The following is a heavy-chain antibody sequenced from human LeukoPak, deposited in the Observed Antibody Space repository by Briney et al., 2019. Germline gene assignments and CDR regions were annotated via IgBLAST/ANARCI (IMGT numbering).Heavy chain of an antibody. Sequence: SETLSLTGTVSGGSMSSHYWSWIRQPPGKGLEWIGYIHLSGSTYYDPSLRSRVTISGDTSKNQFSLRLNSVTAADTAVYYCARGGVWYFDLWGRGTLVTVSS. V-gene: IGHV4-59*11. CDR2: IHLSGST. CDR3: ARGGVWYFDL. D-gene: IGHD3-16*01. J-gene: IGHJ2*01. CDR1: GGSMSSHY.